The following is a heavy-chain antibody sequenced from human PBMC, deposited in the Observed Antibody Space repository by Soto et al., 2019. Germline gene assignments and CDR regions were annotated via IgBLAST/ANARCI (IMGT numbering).Heavy chain of an antibody. D-gene: IGHD3-22*01. V-gene: IGHV5-10-1*01. CDR3: ARMIPPRGWFDP. CDR1: GYSFTSYW. CDR2: IDPSDSYT. J-gene: IGHJ5*02. Sequence: LGESLKISCKGSGYSFTSYWISWVRQMPGKGLEWMGRIDPSDSYTNYSPSFQGHVTISADKSISTAYLQWSSLKASDTAMYYCARMIPPRGWFDPWGQGTLVTVSS.